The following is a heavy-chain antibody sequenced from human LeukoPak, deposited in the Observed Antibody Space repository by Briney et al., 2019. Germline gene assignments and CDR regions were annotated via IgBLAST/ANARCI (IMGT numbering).Heavy chain of an antibody. J-gene: IGHJ3*02. V-gene: IGHV3-43*02. D-gene: IGHD3-22*01. CDR2: ISGDGGST. CDR1: GFTFDDYA. CDR3: AKDISPYYDNHAFDI. Sequence: GGSLRLSCAASGFTFDDYAMHWVRQAPGKGLDWVSLISGDGGSTYYADSVKGRFTISRDNSKNSLYLQMNSLRTEDTALYYCAKDISPYYDNHAFDIWGQGTMVTVSS.